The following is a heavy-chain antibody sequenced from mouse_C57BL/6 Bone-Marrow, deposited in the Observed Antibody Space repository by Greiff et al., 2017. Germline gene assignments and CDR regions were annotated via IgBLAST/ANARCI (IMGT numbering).Heavy chain of an antibody. V-gene: IGHV1-19*01. Sequence: EVKLQESGPVLVKPGASVKMSCKASGYTFTDYYMNWVKQSHGKSLEWIGVINPYNGGTSYNQKFKGKATLTVDKSSGTAYMELNSLTSEDSAVYYCARSWGLRLFAYWGQGTLVTVSA. CDR1: GYTFTDYY. CDR2: INPYNGGT. CDR3: ARSWGLRLFAY. D-gene: IGHD2-4*01. J-gene: IGHJ3*01.